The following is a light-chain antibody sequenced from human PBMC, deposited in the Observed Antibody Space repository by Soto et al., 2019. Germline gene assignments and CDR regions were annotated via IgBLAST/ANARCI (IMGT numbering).Light chain of an antibody. Sequence: QSVLTQPPSVSGAPGQRVTISCTGSSSNIGAGYDVHWYQQLPGTAPKLLIYGNSNRPSGVPDRFSGSKSGTSASLAITGLQAEDEADYYCQSYHSSLSGSNYVFGTGTKGTVL. CDR3: QSYHSSLSGSNYV. CDR2: GNS. CDR1: SSNIGAGYD. V-gene: IGLV1-40*01. J-gene: IGLJ1*01.